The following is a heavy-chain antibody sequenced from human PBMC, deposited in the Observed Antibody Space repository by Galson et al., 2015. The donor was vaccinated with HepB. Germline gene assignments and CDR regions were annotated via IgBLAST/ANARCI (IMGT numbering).Heavy chain of an antibody. J-gene: IGHJ6*03. D-gene: IGHD4-11*01. CDR2: INYIGTI. CDR3: ARVREDYSREHYYMDV. CDR1: GVSFNSGDYY. V-gene: IGHV4-30-4*01. Sequence: TLSLTCTVSGVSFNSGDYYWSWIRQPPGKGLEWIGYINYIGTIYYNPSLKSRFTVSIDTSKKQLSLKVRSVTAADTAVYYCARVREDYSREHYYMDVWGKGTTVTVSS.